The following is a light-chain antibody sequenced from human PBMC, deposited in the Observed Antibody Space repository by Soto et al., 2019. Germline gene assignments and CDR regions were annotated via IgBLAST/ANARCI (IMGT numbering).Light chain of an antibody. Sequence: DIVMTQSPDSLAVSLGERATINCESSQSVLFTSNNKNYLAWYQQKPGQPPKLLLSWASARESGVPERFSGSGSGTLFTLSISSLQAEDVAVYYCQQYNTYSTFGQGTKVDIK. CDR1: QSVLFTSNNKNY. J-gene: IGKJ1*01. V-gene: IGKV4-1*01. CDR2: WAS. CDR3: QQYNTYST.